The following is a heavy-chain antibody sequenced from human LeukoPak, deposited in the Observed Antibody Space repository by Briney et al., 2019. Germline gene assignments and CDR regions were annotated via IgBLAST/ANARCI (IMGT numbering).Heavy chain of an antibody. CDR2: ISYDGSNK. Sequence: GRSLRLSCAVSGFTFSSYAMHWVRQAPGKGLEWVAVISYDGSNKYYADSVKGRFTISRDNSKNTLYLQMNSLRAEDTAVYYCTVLVRPLAYYFDYWGQGTLVTVSS. CDR3: TVLVRPLAYYFDY. CDR1: GFTFSSYA. D-gene: IGHD6-13*01. V-gene: IGHV3-30-3*01. J-gene: IGHJ4*02.